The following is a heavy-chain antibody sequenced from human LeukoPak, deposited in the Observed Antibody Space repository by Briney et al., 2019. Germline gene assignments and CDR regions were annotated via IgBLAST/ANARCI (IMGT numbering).Heavy chain of an antibody. V-gene: IGHV3-48*02. Sequence: GGSLRLSCAASGFPFGNYVMSWVRQAPGKGLEWVSYTSHDAERIYYADFVKGRFTISRDNAKNSLHLQMNSLRDEDTAVYYCARDTDWAFDYWGQGTRVTVSS. CDR3: ARDTDWAFDY. CDR2: TSHDAERI. D-gene: IGHD3-9*01. J-gene: IGHJ4*02. CDR1: GFPFGNYV.